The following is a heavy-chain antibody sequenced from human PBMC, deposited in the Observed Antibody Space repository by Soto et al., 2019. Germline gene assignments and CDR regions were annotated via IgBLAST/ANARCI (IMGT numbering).Heavy chain of an antibody. CDR2: LYSGGTT. Sequence: EELLVESGGGLVQPGGSLRLSCAASGFTVSSSYMSWVRQAPGERLEWVSVLYSGGTTYYADSVKDRLTITRDESKNTLFLQMNSLRTEDTAVYYCARGPGGSNDALDIWGQGTVVSVSS. V-gene: IGHV3-66*01. CDR3: ARGPGGSNDALDI. CDR1: GFTVSSSY. J-gene: IGHJ3*02. D-gene: IGHD4-4*01.